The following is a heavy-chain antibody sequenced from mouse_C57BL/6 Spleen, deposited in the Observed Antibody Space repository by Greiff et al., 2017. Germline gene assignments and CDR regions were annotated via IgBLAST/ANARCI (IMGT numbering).Heavy chain of an antibody. Sequence: EVMLVESGGGLVQPGASLKLSCESSEYAFPSHDMSWVRQTPGKGLELVAAINRDGGSTYYPDTMKRRFSISRDNTKKTLYLQMGRLRSEDTALYDGARHDYDYGSGFGYWGKGTLVTVSA. D-gene: IGHD2-4*01. J-gene: IGHJ3*01. CDR3: ARHDYDYGSGFGY. V-gene: IGHV5-2*01. CDR2: INRDGGST. CDR1: EYAFPSHD.